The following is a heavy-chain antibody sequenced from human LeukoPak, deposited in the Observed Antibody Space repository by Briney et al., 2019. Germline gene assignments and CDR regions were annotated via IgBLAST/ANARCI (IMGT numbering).Heavy chain of an antibody. Sequence: GASVKVSCKASGYTFTSYGISWVRQAPGQGLEWMGWISAYNGNTNYAQKLQGRVTMTTDTSTSTAYMELRSLRSDDTAVYYCARDQVQFAAAGTPYYYYGMDVWGQGTTVTVSS. D-gene: IGHD6-13*01. J-gene: IGHJ6*02. CDR2: ISAYNGNT. CDR3: ARDQVQFAAAGTPYYYYGMDV. V-gene: IGHV1-18*01. CDR1: GYTFTSYG.